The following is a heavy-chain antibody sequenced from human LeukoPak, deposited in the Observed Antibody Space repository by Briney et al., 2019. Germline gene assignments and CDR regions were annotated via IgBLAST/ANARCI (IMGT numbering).Heavy chain of an antibody. D-gene: IGHD3-9*01. Sequence: SETLSLTCTVSGGSISSYYWSWIRQPPGKGLEWNGYIYYSGSTNYNPSLKSRVTISVDTSKNQFSLKLSSVAAADTAVYYCARLYFDWPDWYFDLWGRGTLVTVSS. CDR1: GGSISSYY. V-gene: IGHV4-59*01. J-gene: IGHJ2*01. CDR3: ARLYFDWPDWYFDL. CDR2: IYYSGST.